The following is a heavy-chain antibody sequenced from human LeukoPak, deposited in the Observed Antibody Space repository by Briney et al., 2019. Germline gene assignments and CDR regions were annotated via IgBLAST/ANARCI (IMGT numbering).Heavy chain of an antibody. CDR1: GFTVSSNY. D-gene: IGHD3-22*01. J-gene: IGHJ4*02. CDR2: IYSGGST. Sequence: PGGSLRLSCAASGFTVSSNYMSWVRQAPGEGLGWVSVIYSGGSTYYADSVKGRFTISRDNSKNTLYLQMNSLRAEDTAVYYCARGGDTYYYDSSGHFDYWGQGTLVTVSS. V-gene: IGHV3-66*01. CDR3: ARGGDTYYYDSSGHFDY.